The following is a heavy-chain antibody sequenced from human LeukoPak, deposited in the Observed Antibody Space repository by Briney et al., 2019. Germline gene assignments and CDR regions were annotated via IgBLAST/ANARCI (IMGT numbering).Heavy chain of an antibody. Sequence: GESLKISCKGSGYSFTDYWIGWVRQMPGKGLEWMGIIYPRDSDTRYSPSFQGQVTISADKSITTAYLQWTSLKASDSGMYYCVRQDYGDSGGRYWGQGTLVTVSS. CDR1: GYSFTDYW. V-gene: IGHV5-51*01. D-gene: IGHD4-17*01. J-gene: IGHJ4*02. CDR2: IYPRDSDT. CDR3: VRQDYGDSGGRY.